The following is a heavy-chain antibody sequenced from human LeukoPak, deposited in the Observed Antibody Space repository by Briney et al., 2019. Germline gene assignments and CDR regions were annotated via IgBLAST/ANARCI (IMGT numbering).Heavy chain of an antibody. V-gene: IGHV1-18*01. Sequence: GASVKVSCKASGYTFTSYGISWVRQAPGQGLEWMGWISPYNGNTNYAQKLQGRVTMTADTSTSTAYVDLRSLSSDDTAVYYCAREDSSSWYAYWGQGTLVTVSS. J-gene: IGHJ4*02. CDR1: GYTFTSYG. CDR2: ISPYNGNT. D-gene: IGHD6-13*01. CDR3: AREDSSSWYAY.